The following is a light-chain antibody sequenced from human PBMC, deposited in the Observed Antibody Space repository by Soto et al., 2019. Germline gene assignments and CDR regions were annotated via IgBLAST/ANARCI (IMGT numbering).Light chain of an antibody. CDR2: EVS. Sequence: QSALTQPASVSGSHGQSITISCTGTSSDVGSYNLVSWYQQHPGKAPKLMIYEVSKRPSGVSNRFSGSKSGNTASLTISGLQAEDEADYCCCSYAGSSTFYVFGTGTKVT. V-gene: IGLV2-23*02. CDR3: CSYAGSSTFYV. CDR1: SSDVGSYNL. J-gene: IGLJ1*01.